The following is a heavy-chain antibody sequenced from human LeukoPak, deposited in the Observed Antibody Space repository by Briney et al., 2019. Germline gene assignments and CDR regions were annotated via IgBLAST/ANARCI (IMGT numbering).Heavy chain of an antibody. CDR2: XSXXXSXK. Sequence: PGRSLRLSCAASGFTFSRYAXXXXXQAPGKXXXXXXXXSXXXSXKYYADSXXXXXXXXXDNSKNTLYLQMNSLRAEDTALYYCATTQSSXYYYYYYMDVWGKGTTVTVSS. J-gene: IGHJ6*03. V-gene: IGHV3-30-3*01. CDR3: ATTQSSXYYYYYYMDV. D-gene: IGHD4-11*01. CDR1: GFTFSRYA.